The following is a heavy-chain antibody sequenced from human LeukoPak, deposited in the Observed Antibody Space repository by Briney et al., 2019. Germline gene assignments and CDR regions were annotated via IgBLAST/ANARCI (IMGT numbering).Heavy chain of an antibody. CDR1: GFTFSSSA. J-gene: IGHJ5*02. D-gene: IGHD3-3*01. V-gene: IGHV3-23*01. CDR2: ISNNGGYT. Sequence: GGSLRLSCAASGFTFSSSAMSWVRQAPGKGLEWVSAISNNGGYTYYADSVQGRFTISRDNSKSTLCLQMNSLRAEDTAVYYCARDQGYYDFWSGYSNWFDPWGQGTLVTVSS. CDR3: ARDQGYYDFWSGYSNWFDP.